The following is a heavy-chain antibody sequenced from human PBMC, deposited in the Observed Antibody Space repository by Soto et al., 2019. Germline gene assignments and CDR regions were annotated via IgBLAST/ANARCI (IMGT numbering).Heavy chain of an antibody. CDR2: IIPIFGTA. J-gene: IGHJ5*02. Sequence: SVKVSCKASGGTFSSYAISWVRQAPGQGLEWMGGIIPIFGTANYAQKFQGRVTITADESTSTAYMELSSLRSEDTAVYYCATQYTVVSWFDPWGQGTXVTVSS. CDR3: ATQYTVVSWFDP. CDR1: GGTFSSYA. V-gene: IGHV1-69*13. D-gene: IGHD2-15*01.